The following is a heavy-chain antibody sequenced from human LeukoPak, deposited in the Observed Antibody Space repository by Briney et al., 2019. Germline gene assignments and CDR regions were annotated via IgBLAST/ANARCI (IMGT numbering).Heavy chain of an antibody. J-gene: IGHJ4*02. D-gene: IGHD2-2*01. CDR3: ARPRGCSSNRCNNFDY. CDR1: GFTFSSYS. CDR2: IGSSSSYI. V-gene: IGHV3-21*01. Sequence: GGSLRLSCAASGFTFSSYSMNWVRQAPGKGLEWVSSIGSSSSYIYYADSVKGRFTISRDNAKNSLYLQMNSLRAEDTAVYYCARPRGCSSNRCNNFDYWGQGALVTVSS.